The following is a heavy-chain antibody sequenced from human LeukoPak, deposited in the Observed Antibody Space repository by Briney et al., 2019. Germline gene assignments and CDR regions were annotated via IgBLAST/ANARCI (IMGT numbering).Heavy chain of an antibody. V-gene: IGHV3-7*01. CDR3: ARDYGGNDALDI. Sequence: GGSLSLSCAASGFTFSSYWMSWVRQAPGRGLEWVANIKQDGSEKYYVDSVKGRFTISRDNAKNSLYLQMNSLRAEDTAVYYCARDYGGNDALDIWGQGTMVTVSS. J-gene: IGHJ3*02. CDR2: IKQDGSEK. CDR1: GFTFSSYW. D-gene: IGHD4-23*01.